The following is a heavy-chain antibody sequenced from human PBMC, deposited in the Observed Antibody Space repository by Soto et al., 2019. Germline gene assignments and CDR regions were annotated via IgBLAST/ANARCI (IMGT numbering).Heavy chain of an antibody. CDR3: AREGRMGTFDY. CDR2: IYYSGST. V-gene: IGHV4-59*12. J-gene: IGHJ4*02. D-gene: IGHD1-1*01. Sequence: SETLSLTCTVSGGSISSYYWSWIRQPPGKGLEWIGFIYYSGSTNYNPSLNSRVTISVDTSKNQFSLKLSSVTAADTAVYYCAREGRMGTFDYWGQGALVTVS. CDR1: GGSISSYY.